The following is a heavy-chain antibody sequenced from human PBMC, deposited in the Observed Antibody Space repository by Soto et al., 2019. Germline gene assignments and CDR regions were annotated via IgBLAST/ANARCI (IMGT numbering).Heavy chain of an antibody. CDR2: ISNDGSKK. V-gene: IGHV3-30-3*01. J-gene: IGHJ4*02. D-gene: IGHD6-19*01. CDR1: GFTFSTYA. Sequence: GGSLRLSCVASGFTFSTYAIHWVRQAPGKGLDWVAVISNDGSKKYFVDSVKGRFTISRDNSNNTVYLQMNSLRAEDTALYYCARSIAVAGLDSWGTGTLVTVSS. CDR3: ARSIAVAGLDS.